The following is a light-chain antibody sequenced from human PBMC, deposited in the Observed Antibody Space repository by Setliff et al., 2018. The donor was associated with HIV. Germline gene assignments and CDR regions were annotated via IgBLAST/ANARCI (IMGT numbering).Light chain of an antibody. CDR3: SSYTASSTLV. V-gene: IGLV2-14*03. Sequence: QSALTQPASVSGSPGQSITISCTGSSSDVGGYNYVSWYQQHPGKAPKLMIYDVSQRSSGVSDRFSGSKSGITASLTISGLQPEDESDYYCSSYTASSTLVFGGGTKVT. CDR1: SSDVGGYNY. J-gene: IGLJ3*02. CDR2: DVS.